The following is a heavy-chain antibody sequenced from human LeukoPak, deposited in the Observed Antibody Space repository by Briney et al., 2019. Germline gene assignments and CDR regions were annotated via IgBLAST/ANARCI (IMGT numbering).Heavy chain of an antibody. V-gene: IGHV3-23*01. CDR3: AKNRGHCVDGVCHNYYYMDV. CDR1: GFTFSSYS. D-gene: IGHD2-8*02. CDR2: VSGSAGRT. Sequence: GGSLRLSCAVSGFTFSSYSMNWVRQAPGKGLEWISTVSGSAGRTDYADSVKGRFTISRDNLKNTLYLQMNGLRAEDTAVYYCAKNRGHCVDGVCHNYYYMDVWGRGTTVTVSS. J-gene: IGHJ6*03.